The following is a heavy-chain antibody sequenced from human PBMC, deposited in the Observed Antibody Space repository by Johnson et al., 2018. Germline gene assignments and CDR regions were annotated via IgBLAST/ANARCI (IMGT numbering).Heavy chain of an antibody. CDR1: GFTFDDYA. CDR2: LSWNSGSI. J-gene: IGHJ6*02. CDR3: AKIGRDDNRGGGMDV. V-gene: IGHV3-9*01. D-gene: IGHD3-22*01. Sequence: VQLVESGGGLVQPGRSLRLSCVASGFTFDDYAVHWVRQAPGKGLEWVSGLSWNSGSIGYAASVKGRFNLSSDNAKSSLYLPMNSLRAEDTALYYCAKIGRDDNRGGGMDVWGQGTTVTVSS.